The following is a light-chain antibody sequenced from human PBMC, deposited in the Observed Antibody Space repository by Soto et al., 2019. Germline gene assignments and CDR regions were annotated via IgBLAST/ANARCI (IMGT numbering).Light chain of an antibody. CDR3: QQYSTYSYT. V-gene: IGKV1-5*01. Sequence: DIQMTQSPSTLSASVGDRVTITCRASQSISNWLAWYQQRPGKAPKLLIYDASTLESWVPSRFSGSGSGTEFTLTISGPRPDDFATYYCQQYSTYSYTFGQGTKLEIK. CDR2: DAS. CDR1: QSISNW. J-gene: IGKJ2*01.